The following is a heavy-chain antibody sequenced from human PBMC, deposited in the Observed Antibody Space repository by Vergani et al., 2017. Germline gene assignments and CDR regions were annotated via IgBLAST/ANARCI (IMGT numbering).Heavy chain of an antibody. J-gene: IGHJ4*02. V-gene: IGHV3-21*01. D-gene: IGHD6-13*01. CDR1: GFTFSSYS. CDR2: ISSSSSYI. CDR3: AGNGSSSWYRGYFDY. Sequence: EVQLVESGGGLVKPGGSLRLSCAASGFTFSSYSMNWVRQAPGKGLEWVSSISSSSSYIYYADSVKGRFTISRDNAKNSLYLQMNSLRAEDTAVYYCAGNGSSSWYRGYFDYWGQGTLVTVSS.